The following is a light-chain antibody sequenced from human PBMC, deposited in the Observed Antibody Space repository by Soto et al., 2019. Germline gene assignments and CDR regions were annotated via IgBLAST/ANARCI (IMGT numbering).Light chain of an antibody. CDR3: QQYDNWLGT. CDR2: GAS. V-gene: IGKV3-15*01. Sequence: EIVMTQSPATLSVSPGERATLSCRASQSVSNNLAWYQQKPGQAPSLLIYGASTRATGIPARFSGSGSGTEFTLTISSLQSEDFAVYYCQQYDNWLGTFGQGTKVEIK. J-gene: IGKJ1*01. CDR1: QSVSNN.